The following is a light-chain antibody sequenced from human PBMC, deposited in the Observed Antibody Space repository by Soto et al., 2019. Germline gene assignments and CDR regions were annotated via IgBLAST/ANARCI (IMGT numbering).Light chain of an antibody. V-gene: IGKV3-20*01. Sequence: EIVLTQSPGTLSVSPGERATLSCRTSQSISSTYLAWYQKKPGQAPRLLLYGAFNRATGIPDRFSGSGSGTDFTLTISRLEPEDCAFYYCQQYGSSSFAFGPGTKVEI. CDR1: QSISSTY. J-gene: IGKJ3*01. CDR2: GAF. CDR3: QQYGSSSFA.